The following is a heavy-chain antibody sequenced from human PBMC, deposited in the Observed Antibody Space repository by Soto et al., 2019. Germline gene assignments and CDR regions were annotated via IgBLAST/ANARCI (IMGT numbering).Heavy chain of an antibody. CDR3: VKSYSSSKYYYYYGMDV. J-gene: IGHJ6*02. Sequence: WWSLRLSCSASGFTFSSYAMHWFRQAPGKGLEYVSAISSNGGSTYYADSVKGRFTVSRDNSKNTLYLQMSSLRAEDTAVYYCVKSYSSSKYYYYYGMDVWGQGTTVTVSS. CDR2: ISSNGGST. V-gene: IGHV3-64D*06. CDR1: GFTFSSYA. D-gene: IGHD6-6*01.